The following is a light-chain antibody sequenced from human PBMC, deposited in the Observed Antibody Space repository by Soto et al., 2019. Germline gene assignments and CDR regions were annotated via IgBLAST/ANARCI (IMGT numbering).Light chain of an antibody. Sequence: IVLTQAPLSLHFIPVDPASISCRASQSLLHTNGYNYLDWYLQRPGHSPQLLIYLGSNRASGVPDRFSGSGSGTEYTLKISRVEAEDVGVYYCMQALQSLTFGQGTRLEI. CDR2: LGS. CDR3: MQALQSLT. J-gene: IGKJ5*01. V-gene: IGKV2-28*01. CDR1: QSLLHTNGYNY.